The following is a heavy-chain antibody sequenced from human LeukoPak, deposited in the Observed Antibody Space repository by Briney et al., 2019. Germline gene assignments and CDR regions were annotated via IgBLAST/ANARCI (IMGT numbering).Heavy chain of an antibody. CDR2: IYSGGST. CDR3: ARGTWPNKLFDY. V-gene: IGHV3-66*01. D-gene: IGHD1/OR15-1a*01. J-gene: IGHJ4*02. Sequence: GGSLRLSCAASGFTVSSNYMSWVRQAPGKGLEWVSVIYSGGSTYYADSVKGGFTISRDNSKNTLYLQMNSLRAEDTAVYYCARGTWPNKLFDYWGQGTLVTVFS. CDR1: GFTVSSNY.